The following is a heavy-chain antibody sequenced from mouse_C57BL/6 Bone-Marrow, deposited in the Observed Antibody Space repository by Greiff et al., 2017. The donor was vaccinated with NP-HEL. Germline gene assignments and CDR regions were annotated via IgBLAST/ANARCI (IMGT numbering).Heavy chain of an antibody. J-gene: IGHJ4*01. CDR3: ESRDKYYAMDY. V-gene: IGHV1-81*01. D-gene: IGHD3-3*01. CDR1: GYTFTSYG. CDR2: IYPRSGNT. Sequence: QVQLKQSGAELARPGASVKLSCKASGYTFTSYGISWVKQRTGQGLEWIGEIYPRSGNTYYNEKFKGKATLTADKSSSTAYMELRSLTSEDSAVYFCESRDKYYAMDYWGQGTSVTVSS.